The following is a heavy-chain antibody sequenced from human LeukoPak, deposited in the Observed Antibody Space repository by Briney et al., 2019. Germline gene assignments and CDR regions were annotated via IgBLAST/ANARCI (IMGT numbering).Heavy chain of an antibody. CDR3: AKDIVEMAVAGHDAFDI. CDR1: GFTFSDYH. D-gene: IGHD6-19*01. Sequence: GGSLRLSCAASGFTFSDYHMSWVRQAPGKGLEWVSGISWNSGSIGYADSVKGRFTISRDNAKNSLYLQMNSLRAEDTALYYCAKDIVEMAVAGHDAFDIWGQGTMVTVSS. J-gene: IGHJ3*02. CDR2: ISWNSGSI. V-gene: IGHV3-9*01.